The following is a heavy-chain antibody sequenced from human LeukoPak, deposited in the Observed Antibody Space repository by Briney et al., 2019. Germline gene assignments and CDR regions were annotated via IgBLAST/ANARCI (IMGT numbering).Heavy chain of an antibody. CDR1: GGTFSSYA. J-gene: IGHJ4*02. Sequence: SVKVSCKASGGTFSSYAISWVRQAPGQGLEWMGGIIPIFGTANYAQKFQGRVTITADESTSTAYMELSSLRSEDTAVYYCARVSARYCSSTSCYYFDYWGQGTLVTVSP. V-gene: IGHV1-69*01. CDR2: IIPIFGTA. D-gene: IGHD2-2*01. CDR3: ARVSARYCSSTSCYYFDY.